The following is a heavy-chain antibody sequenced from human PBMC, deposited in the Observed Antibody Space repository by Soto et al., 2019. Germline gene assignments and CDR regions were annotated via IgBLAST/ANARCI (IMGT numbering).Heavy chain of an antibody. Sequence: SETLSLTCTVSGGSISSGGYYWSWIRQHPGKGLEWIGYIYYSGSTYYNPSLKSRVTISVDTSKNQFSLKLSSVTAADTAVYYCARRRVRLHQALSWGQGTLVTVS. V-gene: IGHV4-31*03. D-gene: IGHD4-4*01. J-gene: IGHJ5*02. CDR3: ARRRVRLHQALS. CDR1: GGSISSGGYY. CDR2: IYYSGST.